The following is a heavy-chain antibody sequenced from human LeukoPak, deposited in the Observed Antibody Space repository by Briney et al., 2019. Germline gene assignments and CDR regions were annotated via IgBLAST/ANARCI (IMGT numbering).Heavy chain of an antibody. Sequence: SQTLSLTCAISGDRVSSNSATWNWIRQSPSRSLEWLGRTYYRSKWYNDYAVSVKSRITINPDTSKNQFSLQLNSVTAEDTAVYYCARVGHPWGIEDAFDIWGQGTMVTVSS. V-gene: IGHV6-1*01. CDR3: ARVGHPWGIEDAFDI. J-gene: IGHJ3*02. D-gene: IGHD3-16*01. CDR2: TYYRSKWYN. CDR1: GDRVSSNSAT.